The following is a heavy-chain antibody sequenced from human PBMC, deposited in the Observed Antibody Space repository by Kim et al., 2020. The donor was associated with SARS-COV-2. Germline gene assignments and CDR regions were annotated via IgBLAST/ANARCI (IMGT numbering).Heavy chain of an antibody. D-gene: IGHD3-10*01. Sequence: NPPTKRQVTTSVDTSRNQFSLKLSSVTAADTAVYYCARDVAYGSGGYIDNWGQRTLVTVSS. J-gene: IGHJ4*02. V-gene: IGHV4-31*01. CDR3: ARDVAYGSGGYIDN.